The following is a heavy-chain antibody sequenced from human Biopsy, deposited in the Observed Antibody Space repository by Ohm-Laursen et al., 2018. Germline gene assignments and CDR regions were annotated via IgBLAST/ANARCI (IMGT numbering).Heavy chain of an antibody. D-gene: IGHD1/OR15-1a*01. CDR1: GYPFSNYY. J-gene: IGHJ4*02. V-gene: IGHV1-2*06. CDR3: ARMEQPHDY. CDR2: INPNNGAT. Sequence: GASVKVSCKTSGYPFSNYYLFWVRQAPGQGLEWMGRINPNNGATVYAQKFKVRVTMTRDTSMSTVYMELLNLKSDDPAVYYCARMEQPHDYWGQGTLVTVSS.